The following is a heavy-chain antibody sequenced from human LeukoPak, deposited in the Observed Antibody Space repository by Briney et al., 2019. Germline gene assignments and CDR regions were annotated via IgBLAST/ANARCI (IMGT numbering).Heavy chain of an antibody. CDR3: ARGRSLYASYSSSKIRYWFDP. V-gene: IGHV1-2*02. J-gene: IGHJ5*02. CDR2: INPNSGVT. Sequence: ASVRVSCKASGYTFTGYYIHWVRHAPGQGLEWMGWINPNSGVTNYAQNFQGRVTITTDTALSTAYMELSRLRLADTPVFYSARGRSLYASYSSSKIRYWFDPWGKGTRVTVSS. CDR1: GYTFTGYY. D-gene: IGHD6-19*01.